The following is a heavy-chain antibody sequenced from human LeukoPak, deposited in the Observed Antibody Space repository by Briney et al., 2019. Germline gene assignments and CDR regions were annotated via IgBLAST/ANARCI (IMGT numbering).Heavy chain of an antibody. CDR2: ISSNGGST. CDR1: GFTFSSYA. Sequence: GGSLRLSCSASGFTFSSYAMHWVRQAPGKGLEYVSAISSNGGSTYYADSVKGRFTISRDNSKNTLYLQMNSLKTEDTAEYYCTTGRSDILSGYPYWGQGILVTVSS. J-gene: IGHJ4*02. D-gene: IGHD3-9*01. V-gene: IGHV3-64*04. CDR3: TTGRSDILSGYPY.